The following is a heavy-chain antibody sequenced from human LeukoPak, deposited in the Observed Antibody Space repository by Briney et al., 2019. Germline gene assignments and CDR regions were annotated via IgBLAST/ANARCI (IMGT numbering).Heavy chain of an antibody. J-gene: IGHJ4*02. CDR1: GDSISSGSYY. V-gene: IGHV4-39*07. D-gene: IGHD2-15*01. Sequence: SETLSLTRTVSGDSISSGSYYWGWIRQPPGKGLEWIGNIYYRGNTYFNPSLKSRVIISVDTSKNQFSLKLTSVTAADTAVYYCARAHRLVLHYFDSWGQGTLVTVSS. CDR3: ARAHRLVLHYFDS. CDR2: IYYRGNT.